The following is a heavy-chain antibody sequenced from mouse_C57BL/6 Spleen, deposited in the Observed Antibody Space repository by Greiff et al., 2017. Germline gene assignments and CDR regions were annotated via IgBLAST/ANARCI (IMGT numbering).Heavy chain of an antibody. CDR2: IYPGSGST. CDR3: AGGGQLRLQDWFAY. D-gene: IGHD3-2*02. CDR1: GYTFTSYW. Sequence: QVQLQQSGAELVKPGASVKMSCKASGYTFTSYWITWVKQRPGQGLEWIGDIYPGSGSTNYNEKFKSKATLTVDTSSSTAYMQLSSQTSEDSAVYYCAGGGQLRLQDWFAYWGQGTLVTVSA. V-gene: IGHV1-55*01. J-gene: IGHJ3*01.